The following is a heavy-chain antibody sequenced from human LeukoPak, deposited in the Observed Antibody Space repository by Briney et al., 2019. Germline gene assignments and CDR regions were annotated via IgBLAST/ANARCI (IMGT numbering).Heavy chain of an antibody. J-gene: IGHJ4*02. Sequence: PGGSLRLSCAASGFTFSSYAMSWVRQAPGKGLEWVSAISGSGGSTYYADSVKGRFTISRDNSKNTLYPQMNSLRAEVTAVYYCAKYLSGYYGYWGQGTLVTVSS. CDR2: ISGSGGST. V-gene: IGHV3-23*01. CDR1: GFTFSSYA. CDR3: AKYLSGYYGY. D-gene: IGHD3-3*01.